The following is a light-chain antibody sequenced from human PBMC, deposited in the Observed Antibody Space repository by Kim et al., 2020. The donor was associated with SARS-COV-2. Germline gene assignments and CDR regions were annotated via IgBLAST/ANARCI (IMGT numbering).Light chain of an antibody. Sequence: ASVGDTVTITGRASQSISSWLAWYQQNPGTAPKPLIYKAASLQSGVPSRFSGSGSGTEFTLTISSLQPDDFATYYCQQYNSYPVTFGGGTKVDIK. J-gene: IGKJ4*01. V-gene: IGKV1-5*03. CDR3: QQYNSYPVT. CDR1: QSISSW. CDR2: KAA.